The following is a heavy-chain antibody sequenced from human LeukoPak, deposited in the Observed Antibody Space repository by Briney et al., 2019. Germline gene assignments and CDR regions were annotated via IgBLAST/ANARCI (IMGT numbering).Heavy chain of an antibody. CDR2: ISYDGRSK. V-gene: IGHV3-30*18. D-gene: IGHD2-2*01. CDR1: GFTFNNYG. Sequence: GKSLRLSCAASGFTFNNYGMHWVRQAPGKGLEWVAVISYDGRSKHYPDSVKGRFTISRDISTDTLWLQMDSLRTEDTAVYYCAKGPLRGTAAAIDYWGQGTLVTVSS. CDR3: AKGPLRGTAAAIDY. J-gene: IGHJ4*02.